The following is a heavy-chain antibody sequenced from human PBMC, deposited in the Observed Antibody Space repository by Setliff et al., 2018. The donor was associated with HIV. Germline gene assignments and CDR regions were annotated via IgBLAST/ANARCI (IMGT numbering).Heavy chain of an antibody. CDR1: GGIGTYA. CDR2: SIPNYSVE. V-gene: IGHV1-69*10. Sequence: SVKVSCKASGGIGTYAISWVRQAPGQGLEWMGGSIPNYSVETQKFRDRVSIYVDQSRRTAYMELRNLRFDDTALYFCARGGRWWGPSNPSPHFYHMDLWGSGTSVTVSS. CDR3: ARGGRWWGPSNPSPHFYHMDL. D-gene: IGHD4-4*01. J-gene: IGHJ6*04.